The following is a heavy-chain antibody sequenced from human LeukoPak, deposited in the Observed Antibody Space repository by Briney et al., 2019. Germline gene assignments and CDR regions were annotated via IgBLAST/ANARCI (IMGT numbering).Heavy chain of an antibody. D-gene: IGHD4-17*01. CDR2: ISYDGSNK. CDR1: GFTFSSYA. CDR3: AREGDYGDYVFDY. Sequence: PGGPLRLSCAASGFTFSSYAMHWVRQAPGKGLEWVAVISYDGSNKYYADSVKGRFTISRDNSKNTLYLQMNSLRAEDTAVYYCAREGDYGDYVFDYWGQGTLVTVSS. V-gene: IGHV3-30-3*01. J-gene: IGHJ4*02.